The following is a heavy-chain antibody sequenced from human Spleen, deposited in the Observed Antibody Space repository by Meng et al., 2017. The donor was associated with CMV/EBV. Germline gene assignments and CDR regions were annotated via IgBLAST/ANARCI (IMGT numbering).Heavy chain of an antibody. CDR3: ARVVWNDRIYYGMDV. CDR2: IYYSGTT. V-gene: IGHV4-30-4*08. J-gene: IGHJ6*02. CDR1: GFTFSDYY. D-gene: IGHD1-1*01. Sequence: LRLSCAASGFTFSDYYWSWIRQPPGKGLEWIGYIYYSGTTYYNPSLKSRLTISIDRSKNQFSLKLNSVTAADTAVFYCARVVWNDRIYYGMDVWGQGTTVTVSS.